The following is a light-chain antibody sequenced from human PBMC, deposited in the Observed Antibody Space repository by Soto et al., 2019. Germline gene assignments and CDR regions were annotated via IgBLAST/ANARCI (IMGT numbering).Light chain of an antibody. CDR3: SSYTGSTTYV. Sequence: QSVLTQPASVSGSPGQSITISCTGTSSDVGGYNYVSWYQQHPGKAPKLMIYDVSNRPSGVSNRFSGSKSGNTASLTISGLQAEDDADYYCSSYTGSTTYVFRIGTKVTVL. J-gene: IGLJ1*01. V-gene: IGLV2-14*01. CDR2: DVS. CDR1: SSDVGGYNY.